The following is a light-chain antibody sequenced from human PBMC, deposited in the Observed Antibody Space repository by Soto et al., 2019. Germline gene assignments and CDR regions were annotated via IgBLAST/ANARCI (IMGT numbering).Light chain of an antibody. J-gene: IGLJ2*01. V-gene: IGLV3-21*04. Sequence: SYELTQPPSVSVAPGKTARITCGGNNIGSKSVHWYQQKLGQAPVLVIYYDSDRPSGIPERFSGSNSGNTATLTISRVEAGDEADYYCQVWDSSSEVVFGGGTKLTVL. CDR3: QVWDSSSEVV. CDR1: NIGSKS. CDR2: YDS.